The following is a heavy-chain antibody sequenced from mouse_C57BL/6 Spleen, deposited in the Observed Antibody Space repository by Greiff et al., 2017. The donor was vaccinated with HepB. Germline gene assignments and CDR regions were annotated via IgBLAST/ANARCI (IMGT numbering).Heavy chain of an antibody. CDR3: ARDVLGRCYFDY. CDR1: GYAFSSSW. J-gene: IGHJ2*01. Sequence: QVQLQQSGPELVKPGASVKISCKASGYAFSSSWMNWVKQRPGKGLEWIGRIYPGDGDTNYNGKFKGKATLTADKSSSTAYMQLSSLTSADSAVYFCARDVLGRCYFDYWGQGTTLTVSS. CDR2: IYPGDGDT. D-gene: IGHD4-1*01. V-gene: IGHV1-82*01.